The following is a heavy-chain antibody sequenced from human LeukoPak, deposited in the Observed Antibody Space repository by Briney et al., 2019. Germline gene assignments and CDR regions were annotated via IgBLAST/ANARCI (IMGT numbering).Heavy chain of an antibody. Sequence: GGSLRLSCAASGFTFSSYAMHWVRQAPGKGLEWVAVISYDGSNKYYADSVKGRFTISRDNSKNTLYLQMNSLRAEDTAVYYCARSPPNYYDSNGYYSHYDYWGQGTLVTVSS. CDR3: ARSPPNYYDSNGYYSHYDY. J-gene: IGHJ4*02. CDR1: GFTFSSYA. CDR2: ISYDGSNK. D-gene: IGHD3-22*01. V-gene: IGHV3-30-3*01.